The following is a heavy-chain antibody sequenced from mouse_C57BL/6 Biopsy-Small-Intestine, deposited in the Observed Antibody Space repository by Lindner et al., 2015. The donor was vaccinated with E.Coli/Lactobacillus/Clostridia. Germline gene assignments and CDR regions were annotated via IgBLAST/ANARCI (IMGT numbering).Heavy chain of an antibody. Sequence: VQLQESGAELVKPGASVRLSCKATGYTFTGYWIEWLHQRPGHGLEWIGEILPGTESSNYNERFKDKATFTADTSSNTAYIQLNSLTTEDSAIYFCARRGDYYASIYYALDHWGQGASVTVSS. CDR2: ILPGTESS. CDR1: GYTFTGYW. D-gene: IGHD1-1*01. CDR3: ARRGDYYASIYYALDH. V-gene: IGHV1-9*01. J-gene: IGHJ4*01.